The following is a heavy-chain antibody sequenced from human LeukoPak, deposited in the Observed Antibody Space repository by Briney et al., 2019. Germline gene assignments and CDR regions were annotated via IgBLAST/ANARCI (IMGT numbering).Heavy chain of an antibody. V-gene: IGHV1-18*01. CDR1: GYTFTSYG. D-gene: IGHD2-15*01. CDR2: ISAYNGNT. Sequence: ASVKVSCKASGYTFTSYGISWVRQAPGQGLEWMGWISAYNGNTNYAQKFQGRVTMTRDTSISTAYMELSRLRSDDTAVYYCARGSGVVVAATTWFDPWGQGTLVTVSS. CDR3: ARGSGVVVAATTWFDP. J-gene: IGHJ5*02.